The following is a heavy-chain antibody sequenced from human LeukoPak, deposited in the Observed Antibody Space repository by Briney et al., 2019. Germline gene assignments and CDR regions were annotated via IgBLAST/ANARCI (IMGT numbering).Heavy chain of an antibody. CDR2: ISGSGGST. D-gene: IGHD1-26*01. V-gene: IGHV3-23*01. J-gene: IGHJ4*02. CDR3: ARIKVGATITDFDY. Sequence: GGSLRLSCAASGFTFSSYGMSWVRQAPGKGLEWVSAISGSGGSTYYADSVKGRFTISRDNSKNTLYLQMNSLRAEDTAVYYCARIKVGATITDFDYWGQGTLVTVSS. CDR1: GFTFSSYG.